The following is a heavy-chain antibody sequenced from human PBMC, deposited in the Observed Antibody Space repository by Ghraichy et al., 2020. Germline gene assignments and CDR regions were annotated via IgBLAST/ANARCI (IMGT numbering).Heavy chain of an antibody. D-gene: IGHD6-13*01. J-gene: IGHJ4*01. CDR2: IIGVGSKT. V-gene: IGHV3-43D*03. Sequence: LSLTCAASGFVFHNYAMHWVRQPPGKGLEWVSLIIGVGSKTSYGASVKGRFTISRDNSKQSVSLHMNSLRPEDTALYFCAKDIYPPQYSSTWFGIDYWGHGTVVSVSS. CDR3: AKDIYPPQYSSTWFGIDY. CDR1: GFVFHNYA.